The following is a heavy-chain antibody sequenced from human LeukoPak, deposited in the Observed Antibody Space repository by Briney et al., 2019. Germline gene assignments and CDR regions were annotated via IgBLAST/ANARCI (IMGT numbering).Heavy chain of an antibody. CDR3: AKSTPSFDSWDS. D-gene: IGHD3-3*01. CDR1: GASISRYF. Sequence: SETLSLTCTVSGASISRYFWSWIRQPPGKGLEWIGYISYTGSTSYNPSLKSRVTISLDTSKNHFSPRLRSVTAADTAVYYCAKSTPSFDSWDSWGQGTLVTVSS. CDR2: ISYTGST. V-gene: IGHV4-59*01. J-gene: IGHJ4*02.